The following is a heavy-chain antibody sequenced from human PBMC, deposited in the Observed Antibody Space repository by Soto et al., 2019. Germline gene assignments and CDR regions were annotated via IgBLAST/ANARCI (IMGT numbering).Heavy chain of an antibody. J-gene: IGHJ5*02. Sequence: GESLKISCAASGFTFSSYAMSWVRQAPGKGLEWVSAISGSGGSTYYADSVKGRFTISRDNSKNTLYLQMNSLRAEDTAVYYCAKAREGQLLTLARWFDPWGQGTLVTVSS. CDR1: GFTFSSYA. D-gene: IGHD2-2*01. CDR3: AKAREGQLLTLARWFDP. CDR2: ISGSGGST. V-gene: IGHV3-23*01.